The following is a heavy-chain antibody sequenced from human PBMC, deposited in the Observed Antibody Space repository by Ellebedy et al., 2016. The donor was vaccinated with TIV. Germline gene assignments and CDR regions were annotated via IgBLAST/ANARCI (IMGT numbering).Heavy chain of an antibody. D-gene: IGHD3-16*01. J-gene: IGHJ5*02. Sequence: KVSCKGSGYSFTTYGISWVRQVPGKGLEWMGRIGPGDAYTNYTPSFQGHVSISADKSISTAYQQWSSLTASDTAMYYCTGEPSNRAVCGGFNWFDPWGQGTLVIVSS. CDR3: TGEPSNRAVCGGFNWFDP. V-gene: IGHV5-10-1*01. CDR1: GYSFTTYG. CDR2: IGPGDAYT.